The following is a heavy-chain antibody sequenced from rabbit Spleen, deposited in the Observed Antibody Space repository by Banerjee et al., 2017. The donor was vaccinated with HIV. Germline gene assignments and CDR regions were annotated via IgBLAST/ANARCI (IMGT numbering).Heavy chain of an antibody. D-gene: IGHD1-1*01. Sequence: QSLEESGGGLVKPGASLTLTCKASGFSFSSGYDMCWVRQAPGKGLEWIACIYTGNSKTYYANWAKGRFTISKASSTTVTLQMTSLTAADTATYFCARDTSSSFSSYGMDLWGQGTLVTVS. V-gene: IGHV1S40*01. CDR1: GFSFSSGYD. J-gene: IGHJ6*01. CDR2: IYTGNSKT. CDR3: ARDTSSSFSSYGMDL.